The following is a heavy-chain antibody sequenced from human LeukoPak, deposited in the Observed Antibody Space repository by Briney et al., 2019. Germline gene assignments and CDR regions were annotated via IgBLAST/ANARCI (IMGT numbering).Heavy chain of an antibody. V-gene: IGHV3-23*01. CDR2: ITSGGAP. J-gene: IGHJ3*01. CDR1: GFTFTNYA. CDR3: ARDPNGDYIGAFEF. Sequence: GGSLRLSCAASGFTFTNYAVMWVRQAPGQGLEWVSVITSGGAPRYADSVKGRFTISRDNSKNTLYLQMNSLRAEDTAQYFCARDPNGDYIGAFEFWGQGTGVTVSS. D-gene: IGHD4-17*01.